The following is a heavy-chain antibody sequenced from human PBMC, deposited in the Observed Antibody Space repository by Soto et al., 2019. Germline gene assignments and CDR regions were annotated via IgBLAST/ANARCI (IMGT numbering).Heavy chain of an antibody. CDR2: ISYDGSNK. J-gene: IGHJ2*01. CDR3: ARDPLWGTAMVLWYFDL. V-gene: IGHV3-30-3*01. CDR1: GFTFGSYA. D-gene: IGHD5-18*01. Sequence: QVQLVESGGGVVQPGRSLRLSCAASGFTFGSYAMHWVRQAPGKGLEWVAVISYDGSNKYYADSVKGRFTISRDNSKNTLYLQMNSLRAEDTAVYYCARDPLWGTAMVLWYFDLWGRGTLVTGSS.